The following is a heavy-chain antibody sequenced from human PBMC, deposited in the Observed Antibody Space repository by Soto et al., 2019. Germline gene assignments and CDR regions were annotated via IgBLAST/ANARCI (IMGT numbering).Heavy chain of an antibody. CDR1: GGSISSYY. CDR2: MYYSGST. D-gene: IGHD6-19*01. J-gene: IGHJ4*02. Sequence: SETLSLTCIVSGGSISSYYWSWIRQPPGKGLEWIGYMYYSGSTNSNPSLKSRVTISVDTSKNHFSLKLSSVTAADTAVYYCARLQWGWYYFDYWGQGTLVTVSS. V-gene: IGHV4-59*08. CDR3: ARLQWGWYYFDY.